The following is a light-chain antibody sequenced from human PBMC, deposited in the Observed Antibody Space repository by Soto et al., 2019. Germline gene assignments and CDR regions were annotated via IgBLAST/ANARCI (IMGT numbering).Light chain of an antibody. CDR2: AAS. V-gene: IGKV1-39*01. Sequence: DIQMTQSPSFLSASVGDRVIITCRASQSISHYLNWYQHKPGKAPKLLIYAASTLQSGVPSGFSGSGSGTDFTLTISNLQPEDFATYFCLQTDITRAFGQGTKVEIK. J-gene: IGKJ1*01. CDR3: LQTDITRA. CDR1: QSISHY.